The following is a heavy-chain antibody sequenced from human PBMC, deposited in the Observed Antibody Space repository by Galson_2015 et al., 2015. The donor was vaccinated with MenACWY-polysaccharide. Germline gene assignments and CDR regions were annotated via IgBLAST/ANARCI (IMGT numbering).Heavy chain of an antibody. V-gene: IGHV3-9*01. CDR2: ISWNSDII. CDR3: AKGYSYSKSPVDH. CDR1: GFTFDDYA. J-gene: IGHJ4*02. D-gene: IGHD2-15*01. Sequence: SLRLSCAASGFTFDDYAMHWVRQAPGKGLEWVSGISWNSDIIGYADSVKGRFTISRDSAKNSLYLQMNSLRPEDTALYYCAKGYSYSKSPVDHGGQGTRATVSS.